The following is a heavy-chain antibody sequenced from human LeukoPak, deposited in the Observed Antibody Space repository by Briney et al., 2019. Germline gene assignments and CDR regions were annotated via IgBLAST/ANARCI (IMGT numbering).Heavy chain of an antibody. J-gene: IGHJ5*02. D-gene: IGHD2-2*01. CDR2: ISGSGGST. Sequence: GGSLRLSCAASGFTFSSYWMSWVRQAPGKGLEWVSTISGSGGSTYYADSVRGRFTISRDNSKSTLYLQMNSLRAEDTAVYYCAKGANFVVVPAAVNWFDPWGQGTLVTVSS. CDR3: AKGANFVVVPAAVNWFDP. CDR1: GFTFSSYW. V-gene: IGHV3-23*01.